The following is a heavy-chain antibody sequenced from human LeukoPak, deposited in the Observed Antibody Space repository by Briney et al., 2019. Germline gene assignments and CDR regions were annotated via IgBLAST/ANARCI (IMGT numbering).Heavy chain of an antibody. J-gene: IGHJ6*04. Sequence: SETLSLTCAVYGGSFSGYYWSWIRQPPGKGLEWIGEINHSGSTNYNPSLKSRVTISVDTSKNQFSLKLSSVTAADTAVYYCATLRPGATYYYYGMDAWGKGTTVTVSS. CDR1: GGSFSGYY. CDR2: INHSGST. D-gene: IGHD1-26*01. CDR3: ATLRPGATYYYYGMDA. V-gene: IGHV4-34*01.